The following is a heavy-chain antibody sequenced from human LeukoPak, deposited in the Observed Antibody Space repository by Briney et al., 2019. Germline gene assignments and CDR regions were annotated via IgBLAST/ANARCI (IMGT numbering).Heavy chain of an antibody. V-gene: IGHV3-33*08. CDR1: GFTFSTYA. CDR2: IWFGGSNK. J-gene: IGHJ4*02. CDR3: ARDLYGEHPPLDY. D-gene: IGHD4-17*01. Sequence: PGGSLRLSCAASGFTFSTYAMHWVRQAPGKGLEWVAVIWFGGSNKYYADSVKGRFTISRDNSKNTLYLQMNSLRAEDTAVYYCARDLYGEHPPLDYWGQGTLVTVSS.